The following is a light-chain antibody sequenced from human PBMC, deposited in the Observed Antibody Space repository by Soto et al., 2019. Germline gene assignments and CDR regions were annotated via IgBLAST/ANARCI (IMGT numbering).Light chain of an antibody. V-gene: IGKV1-27*01. CDR2: SAS. Sequence: IQMTQSPSSLSASVGERVIFTSRPSQAMGNSLAWYQQKAGRVPKLLMHSASTLLSGVPSRFSGSGSGTDFTLTISSLQPEDVATYYCQKYDSAPWTFGQGTKVEIK. J-gene: IGKJ1*01. CDR1: QAMGNS. CDR3: QKYDSAPWT.